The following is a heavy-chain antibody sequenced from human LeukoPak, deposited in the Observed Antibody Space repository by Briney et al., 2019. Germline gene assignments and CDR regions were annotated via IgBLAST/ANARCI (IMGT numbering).Heavy chain of an antibody. D-gene: IGHD2/OR15-2a*01. Sequence: GGSLRLFCTASGFTFGDYAMSWVRQAPGKGLEWVGFIRSKAYGGTTEYAASVKGRFTISRDDSKSIAYLQMNSLKTEDTAVYYCTRGIRYYYYYYMDVWGKGTTVTVSS. J-gene: IGHJ6*03. CDR3: TRGIRYYYYYYMDV. CDR2: IRSKAYGGTT. CDR1: GFTFGDYA. V-gene: IGHV3-49*04.